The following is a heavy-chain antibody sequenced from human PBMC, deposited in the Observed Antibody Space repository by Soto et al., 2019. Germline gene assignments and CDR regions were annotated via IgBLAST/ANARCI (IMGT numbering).Heavy chain of an antibody. Sequence: SETLSLTCTVSGGSVSSGDYCWSWIRQPPGKGLEWIGNIYYSGSTNYNPSLKSRATISVDTSKNQFSLKVSSATAADTAVYYCARFANYFDAFDIWGQGTMVTVSS. CDR3: ARFANYFDAFDI. CDR2: IYYSGST. J-gene: IGHJ3*02. V-gene: IGHV4-61*08. CDR1: GGSVSSGDYC. D-gene: IGHD1-7*01.